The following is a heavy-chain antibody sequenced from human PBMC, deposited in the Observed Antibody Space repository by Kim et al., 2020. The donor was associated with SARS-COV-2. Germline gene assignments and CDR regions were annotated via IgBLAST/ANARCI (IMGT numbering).Heavy chain of an antibody. J-gene: IGHJ5*02. V-gene: IGHV1-2*02. D-gene: IGHD6-13*01. Sequence: ASVKVSCKASGYTFTGYYMHWVRQAPGQGLEWMGWINPNSGGTNYAQKFQGRVTMTRDTSISTAYMELSRLRSDDTAVYYCARDGVYSSSWYKRGAGNWFDPWGQGTLVTVSS. CDR2: INPNSGGT. CDR3: ARDGVYSSSWYKRGAGNWFDP. CDR1: GYTFTGYY.